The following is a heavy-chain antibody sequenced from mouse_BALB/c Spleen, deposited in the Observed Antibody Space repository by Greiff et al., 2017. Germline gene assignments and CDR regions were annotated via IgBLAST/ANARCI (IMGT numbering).Heavy chain of an antibody. D-gene: IGHD2-4*01. J-gene: IGHJ3*01. V-gene: IGHV3-8*02. CDR3: ARDDYDSAWFAY. CDR2: ISYSGST. Sequence: EVQLQQSGPSLVKPSQTLSLPCSVTGDSITSGYWNWIRKFPGNKLEYMGYISYSGSTYYNPSLKSRISITRDTSKNQYYLQLNSVTTEDTATYYCARDDYDSAWFAYWGQGTLVTVSA. CDR1: GDSITSGY.